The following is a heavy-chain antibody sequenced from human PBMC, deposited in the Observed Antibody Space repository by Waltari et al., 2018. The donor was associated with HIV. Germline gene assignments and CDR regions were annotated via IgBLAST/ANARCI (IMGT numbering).Heavy chain of an antibody. CDR2: IIPILGIA. CDR3: ARDRVGATVSACDI. J-gene: IGHJ3*02. V-gene: IGHV1-69*04. CDR1: GGTFSSYA. Sequence: QVQLVQSGAEVKKPGSSVKVSCKASGGTFSSYAISWVRQAPGQGLEWMGRIIPILGIANYAQKFQGRVTITADKSTSTAYMELSSLRSEDTAVYYCARDRVGATVSACDIWGQGTMVTVSS. D-gene: IGHD1-26*01.